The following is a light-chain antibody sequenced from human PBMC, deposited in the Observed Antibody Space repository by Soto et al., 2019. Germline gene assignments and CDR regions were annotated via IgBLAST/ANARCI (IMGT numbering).Light chain of an antibody. V-gene: IGKV3-15*01. Sequence: EIGVTQSPATLSVSPGERATLSCRASQSVSINLAWYQQKPCQAPRLLIYGASTRATGIPARFSGSGSGTEFTLTISSLQSEDFALYYCQQYNNWPITFGQGTRLEIK. CDR3: QQYNNWPIT. J-gene: IGKJ5*01. CDR1: QSVSIN. CDR2: GAS.